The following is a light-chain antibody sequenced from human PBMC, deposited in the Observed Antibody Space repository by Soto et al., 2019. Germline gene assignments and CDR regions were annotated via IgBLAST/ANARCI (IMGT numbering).Light chain of an antibody. CDR2: GAS. CDR3: QQYHTWPLFT. J-gene: IGKJ3*01. Sequence: IVMTQSPATLSVSPGQRATLSCRASQSISSNLAWYQQRPGQAPRLLIYGASTRATGVPARFSGSGSGTDFVLTIVSLQSGDFAIYYCQQYHTWPLFTFGPGTRVDI. CDR1: QSISSN. V-gene: IGKV3-15*01.